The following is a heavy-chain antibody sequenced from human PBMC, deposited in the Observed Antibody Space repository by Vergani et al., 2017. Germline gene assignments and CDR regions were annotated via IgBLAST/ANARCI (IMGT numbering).Heavy chain of an antibody. J-gene: IGHJ4*02. D-gene: IGHD2-15*01. V-gene: IGHV3-30*02. Sequence: QVQLVESGGGVVQPGGSLRLSCAASGFTFTNYGMHWVRQAPGKGLEWVAFTRYDGIVEYYGDSVRGRFTISRANSKNTLYLQMNRLRPEDTAVYYCATAGAAYCRGASCYDFFEYWGQGTLVTVAS. CDR2: TRYDGIVE. CDR1: GFTFTNYG. CDR3: ATAGAAYCRGASCYDFFEY.